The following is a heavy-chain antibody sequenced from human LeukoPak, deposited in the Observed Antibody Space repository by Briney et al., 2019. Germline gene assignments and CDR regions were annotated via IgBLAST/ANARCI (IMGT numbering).Heavy chain of an antibody. J-gene: IGHJ4*02. Sequence: PGGSLRLSCAASGFTVSSYYMSWVRQAPGKGLEWVSVIYSGGGTYYADSVKGRFVISRDNSKNTLYLQMNSLRAEDTAVYYCARRAVADHYFDYWGQGTLVTVSS. CDR2: IYSGGGT. CDR1: GFTVSSYY. CDR3: ARRAVADHYFDY. D-gene: IGHD6-19*01. V-gene: IGHV3-66*04.